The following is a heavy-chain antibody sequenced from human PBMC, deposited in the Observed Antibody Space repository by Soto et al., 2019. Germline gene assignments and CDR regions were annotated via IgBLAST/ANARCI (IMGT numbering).Heavy chain of an antibody. CDR2: INHSGST. V-gene: IGHV4-34*01. D-gene: IGHD3-10*01. Sequence: QVQLQQWGAGLLKPSETLSLTCAVYGGSFSGYYWSWIRQPPGKGLEWMGEINHSGSTNYNPSLKYRVTISVDTSQNQFSLKLSSVTAADTAVYYCARDPGFFEDGITMVRGATQNYYYYYGMDVWGQGTTVTVSS. J-gene: IGHJ6*02. CDR1: GGSFSGYY. CDR3: ARDPGFFEDGITMVRGATQNYYYYYGMDV.